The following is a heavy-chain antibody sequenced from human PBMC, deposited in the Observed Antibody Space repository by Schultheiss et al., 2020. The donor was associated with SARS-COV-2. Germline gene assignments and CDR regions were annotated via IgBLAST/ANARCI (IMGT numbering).Heavy chain of an antibody. CDR1: GYTFTGYY. CDR3: AREGDGSGSYFAF. Sequence: ASVKVSCKASGYTFTGYYMHWVRQAPGQGLEWMGWINPNSGGTNYAQKFQGRVTITADKSTSTAYMELSSLRSEDTAVYYCAREGDGSGSYFAFWGQGTLVTVSS. CDR2: INPNSGGT. J-gene: IGHJ4*02. V-gene: IGHV1-2*02. D-gene: IGHD3-10*01.